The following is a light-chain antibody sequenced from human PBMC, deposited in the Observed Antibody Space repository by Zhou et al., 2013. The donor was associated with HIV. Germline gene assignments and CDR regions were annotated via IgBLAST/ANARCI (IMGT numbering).Light chain of an antibody. CDR3: QQYDRVPVT. J-gene: IGKJ3*01. V-gene: IGKV1-33*01. Sequence: IQMTQSPSSLSASVGDRVTITCQASQDITNFLNWFQQKPGKAPKLLIYDASNLQTGVPSRFSGSGSGTDFTFTISSLQPEDIATYYCQQYDRVPVTFGPGTK. CDR1: QDITNF. CDR2: DAS.